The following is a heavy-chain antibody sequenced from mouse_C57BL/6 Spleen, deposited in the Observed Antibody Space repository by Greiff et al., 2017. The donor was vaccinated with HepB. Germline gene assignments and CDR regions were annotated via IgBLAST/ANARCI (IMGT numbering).Heavy chain of an antibody. CDR1: GFTFSSYG. D-gene: IGHD1-1*01. Sequence: EVKVVESGGDLVKPGGSLKLSCAASGFTFSSYGMSWVRQTPDKRLEWVATISSVGSYTYYPDSVKGRFTISRDNAKNTLYLQMSSLKSEDTAMYYCARHGGSSYMDYWGQGTSVTVSS. J-gene: IGHJ4*01. CDR2: ISSVGSYT. CDR3: ARHGGSSYMDY. V-gene: IGHV5-6*01.